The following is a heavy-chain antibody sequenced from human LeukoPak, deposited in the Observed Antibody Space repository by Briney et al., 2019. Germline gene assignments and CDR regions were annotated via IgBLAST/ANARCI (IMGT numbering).Heavy chain of an antibody. V-gene: IGHV3-30*03. CDR3: ARGPFSTIFGVVINRAVDY. J-gene: IGHJ4*02. CDR2: ISYDGSNK. Sequence: PGRSLRLSCAASGFTFSSYGMHWVRQAPGKGLEWVAVISYDGSNKYYADSVKGRFTISRDNSKNTLYLQMNSQRAEDTAVYYCARGPFSTIFGVVINRAVDYWGQGTLVTVSS. CDR1: GFTFSSYG. D-gene: IGHD3-3*01.